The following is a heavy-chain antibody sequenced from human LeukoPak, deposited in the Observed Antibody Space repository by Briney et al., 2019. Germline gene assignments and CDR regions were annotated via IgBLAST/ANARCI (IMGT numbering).Heavy chain of an antibody. CDR3: AKDRLAYYYGSGSFFDP. J-gene: IGHJ5*02. CDR1: GFTFSSYA. Sequence: HTGGSLRLSCAASGFTFSSYAMSWVRQAPGKGLEWVSAISGSGGSTYYADSVKGRFTISRDNSKNTLYLQMNSLRAEDTAVYYCAKDRLAYYYGSGSFFDPWGQGTLVTVSS. CDR2: ISGSGGST. D-gene: IGHD3-10*01. V-gene: IGHV3-23*01.